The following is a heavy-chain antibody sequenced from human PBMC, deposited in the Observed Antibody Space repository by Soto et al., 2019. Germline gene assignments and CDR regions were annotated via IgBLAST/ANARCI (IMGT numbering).Heavy chain of an antibody. CDR3: ARVRGQQLRYFDY. J-gene: IGHJ4*02. CDR1: GYTFTGYY. D-gene: IGHD6-13*01. V-gene: IGHV1-2*02. CDR2: INPNRGGT. Sequence: ASVKVSCKASGYTFTGYYMHWVRQAPGQGLEWMGWINPNRGGTNYAQKFQGRGTMTRDTSISTAYMELGRLRADDTAVYYCARVRGQQLRYFDYWGQGTLVTVSS.